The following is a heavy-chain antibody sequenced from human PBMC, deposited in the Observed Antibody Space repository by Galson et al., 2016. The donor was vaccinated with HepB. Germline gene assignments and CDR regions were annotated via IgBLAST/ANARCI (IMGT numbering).Heavy chain of an antibody. CDR3: ARDPPPDYGGNSGQNYLGMDV. CDR2: IIPIFGTT. Sequence: SVKVSCKASGDTFNIYAIGWVRQAPGQGLEWMGGIIPIFGTTNYAQKFQGRVTITADESTSTAYMELSSLRSEDTAVYHCARDPPPDYGGNSGQNYLGMDVWGQGTTVIVSS. D-gene: IGHD4-23*01. CDR1: GDTFNIYA. J-gene: IGHJ6*02. V-gene: IGHV1-69*13.